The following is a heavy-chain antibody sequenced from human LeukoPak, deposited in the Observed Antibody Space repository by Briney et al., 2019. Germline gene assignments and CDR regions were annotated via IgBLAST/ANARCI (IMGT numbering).Heavy chain of an antibody. Sequence: SETLSLTCTVSGGSISSYYWSWIRQPPGKGLEWIGYIYYSGSTNYNPSLKSRVTISVDTSKNQFSLKLSSVTAADTAVYYCAREVFDTSLRLYYGMDAWGQGTTVTVSS. J-gene: IGHJ6*02. D-gene: IGHD3-3*01. CDR3: AREVFDTSLRLYYGMDA. V-gene: IGHV4-59*01. CDR2: IYYSGST. CDR1: GGSISSYY.